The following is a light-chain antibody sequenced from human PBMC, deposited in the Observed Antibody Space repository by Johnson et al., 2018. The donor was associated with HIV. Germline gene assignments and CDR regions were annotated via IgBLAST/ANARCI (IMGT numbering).Light chain of an antibody. CDR3: GTWDGSLSAGV. CDR2: ENN. V-gene: IGLV1-51*02. Sequence: QSVLTQPPSVSAAPGQKVTISCSGSSSNIGNNYVSWYQQLPGTAPKLLIYENNKRPSGIPDRFSGSKSGTSATLAITGLQTGDEADYYCGTWDGSLSAGVFGTGTKVTVL. CDR1: SSNIGNNY. J-gene: IGLJ1*01.